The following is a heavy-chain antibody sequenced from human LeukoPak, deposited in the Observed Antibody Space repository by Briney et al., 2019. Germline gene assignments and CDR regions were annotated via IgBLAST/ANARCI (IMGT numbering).Heavy chain of an antibody. V-gene: IGHV4-61*02. J-gene: IGHJ4*02. D-gene: IGHD6-6*01. Sequence: SQTLSLTCTVSGGSISSGSYYWSWIRQPAGKGLEWIGRIYTSGSTNYNPSLKSQVTISVDTSKNQFSLKLSSVTAADTAVYYCARSSIAAPQQSYEEPLFDYWGQGTLVTVSS. CDR2: IYTSGST. CDR1: GGSISSGSYY. CDR3: ARSSIAAPQQSYEEPLFDY.